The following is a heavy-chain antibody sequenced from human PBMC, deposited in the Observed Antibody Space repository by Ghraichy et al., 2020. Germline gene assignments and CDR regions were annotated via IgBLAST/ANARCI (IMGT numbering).Heavy chain of an antibody. CDR3: TTDDRYSSGFDY. CDR1: GFTFSNAW. V-gene: IGHV3-15*01. Sequence: GESLNISCAASGFTFSNAWRSWVRQAPGKGLEWVGRIKSKTDGGTTDYAAPVKGRFTISRDDSKNTLYLQMNSLKTEDTAVYYCTTDDRYSSGFDYWGQGTLVTVSS. CDR2: IKSKTDGGTT. D-gene: IGHD6-19*01. J-gene: IGHJ4*02.